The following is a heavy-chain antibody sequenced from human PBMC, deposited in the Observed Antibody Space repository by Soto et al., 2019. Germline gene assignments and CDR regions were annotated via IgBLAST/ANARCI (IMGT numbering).Heavy chain of an antibody. D-gene: IGHD3-22*01. V-gene: IGHV5-51*01. CDR1: GYSFISYW. CDR3: SRHTSDRYGPDF. CDR2: IYAGDSEI. Sequence: GESLKISCKGSGYSFISYWIGWVRQMPGKGLELMGIIYAGDSEIRYSPSFQGQVTISVDRAMSTAYLQRRSLKASDTAMYYCSRHTSDRYGPDFWGQGTLVTVSS. J-gene: IGHJ4*02.